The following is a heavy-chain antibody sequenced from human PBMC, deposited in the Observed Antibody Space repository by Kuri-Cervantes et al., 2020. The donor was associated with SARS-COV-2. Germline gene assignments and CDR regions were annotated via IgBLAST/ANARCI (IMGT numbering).Heavy chain of an antibody. J-gene: IGHJ2*01. CDR3: ARGFSAVVVAHWYFDL. CDR1: GGSFSGYY. V-gene: IGHV4-34*01. CDR2: VNHSGST. D-gene: IGHD3-22*01. Sequence: SQTLSLTCAVYGGSFSGYYWSWIRQPPGKGLEWIGEVNHSGSTNYNPSLKSRVTISVDTSKNQFPLKLSSVTAADTAVYYCARGFSAVVVAHWYFDLWGRGTLVTVSS.